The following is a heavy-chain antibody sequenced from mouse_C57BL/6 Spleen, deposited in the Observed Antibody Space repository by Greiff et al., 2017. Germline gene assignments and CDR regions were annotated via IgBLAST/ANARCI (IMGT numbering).Heavy chain of an antibody. V-gene: IGHV5-12*01. D-gene: IGHD2-1*01. Sequence: EVMLVESGGGLVQPGGSLKLSCAASGFTFSDYYMYWVRQTPETRLEWVAYISNGGGSTYYPATVKGRFTISRDNAKNTLYLQMSRLKSEDTAMYYSARGGNYAWYFDVWGTGTTVTVSS. CDR3: ARGGNYAWYFDV. J-gene: IGHJ1*03. CDR2: ISNGGGST. CDR1: GFTFSDYY.